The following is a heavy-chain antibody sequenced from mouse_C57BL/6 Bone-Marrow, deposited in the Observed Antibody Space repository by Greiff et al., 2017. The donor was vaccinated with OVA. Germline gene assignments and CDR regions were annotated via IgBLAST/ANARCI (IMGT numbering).Heavy chain of an antibody. Sequence: EVQRVESGPGLVKPSQSLSLTCSVTGYSITSGYYWNWIRQFPGNKLEWMGYISYDGSNNYNPSLKNRISITRDTSKNQFFLKLNSVTTEDTATYYCASRRVYSSFDYWGQGTTLTVSS. V-gene: IGHV3-6*01. CDR2: ISYDGSN. J-gene: IGHJ2*01. D-gene: IGHD2-12*01. CDR3: ASRRVYSSFDY. CDR1: GYSITSGYY.